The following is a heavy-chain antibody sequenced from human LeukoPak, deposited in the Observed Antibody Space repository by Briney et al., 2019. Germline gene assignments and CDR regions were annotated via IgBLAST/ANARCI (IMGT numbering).Heavy chain of an antibody. D-gene: IGHD3-3*01. V-gene: IGHV5-51*01. CDR3: ARQERYYDFWSGYYNGDYYYYMDV. CDR1: GYSFTSYW. J-gene: IGHJ6*03. CDR2: IYPGDSDT. Sequence: GESLQISCKGSGYSFTSYWIGWVRQMPGKGLEWMGIIYPGDSDTRYSPSFQGQVTISADKSISTAYLQCSSLKASDTAMYYCARQERYYDFWSGYYNGDYYYYMDVWGKGTMVTVSS.